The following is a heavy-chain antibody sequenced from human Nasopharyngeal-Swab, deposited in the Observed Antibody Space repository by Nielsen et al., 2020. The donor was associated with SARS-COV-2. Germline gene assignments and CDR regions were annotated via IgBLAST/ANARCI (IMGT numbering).Heavy chain of an antibody. CDR3: ARVDPITSGSLFDY. CDR2: ISAYNANT. V-gene: IGHV1-18*01. J-gene: IGHJ4*02. Sequence: ASVKVSCKAFGYTFTSYGISWVRQAPGQGLEWMGWISAYNANTKNAQKLQGRVTMTTDTSTNTAYMELRSLRSDDTAVYYCARVDPITSGSLFDYWGQGTLVTVSS. D-gene: IGHD6-19*01. CDR1: GYTFTSYG.